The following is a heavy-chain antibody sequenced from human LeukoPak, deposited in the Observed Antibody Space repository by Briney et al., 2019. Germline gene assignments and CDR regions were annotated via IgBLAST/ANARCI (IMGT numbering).Heavy chain of an antibody. CDR1: GGSISSSSYY. D-gene: IGHD2-21*01. CDR2: IYYSGST. CDR3: ARLPRIDIVVVPYFDY. Sequence: PSETLSLTCTVSGGSISSSSYYWGWIRQPPGKGLEWIGSIYYSGSTYYNPSLKSRVTISVDTYKNQFSLNLSSVTAADTAVYYCARLPRIDIVVVPYFDYWGQGTLVTVSS. V-gene: IGHV4-39*01. J-gene: IGHJ4*02.